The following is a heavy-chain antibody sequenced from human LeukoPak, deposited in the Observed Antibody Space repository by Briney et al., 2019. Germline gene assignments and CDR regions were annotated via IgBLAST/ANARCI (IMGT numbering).Heavy chain of an antibody. CDR1: GFNFNNYD. Sequence: GGSLRLSCAASGFNFNNYDFHWVRHVAGKRLEWVAGIGTVADTFYPDSVMGRFTISRENAKNSFYLQMNSLRAGDTAVYYCARGWGGHGRSWGALDFWGQGSLVTVS. J-gene: IGHJ4*02. CDR3: ARGWGGHGRSWGALDF. CDR2: IGTVADT. V-gene: IGHV3-13*01. D-gene: IGHD3-16*01.